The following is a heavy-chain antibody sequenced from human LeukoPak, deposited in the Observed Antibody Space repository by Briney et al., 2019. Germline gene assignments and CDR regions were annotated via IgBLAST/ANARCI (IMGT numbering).Heavy chain of an antibody. CDR3: ARVSYDFWSGYYPY. J-gene: IGHJ4*02. CDR2: MNPNSGDT. Sequence: ASLKVSCKASGYTFTSYNINWVRQATGQGLEWMGWMNPNSGDTGYAQKFQGRVTITRDTSASTAYMELSSLRSEDTAVYYCARVSYDFWSGYYPYWGQGTLVTVSS. V-gene: IGHV1-8*01. CDR1: GYTFTSYN. D-gene: IGHD3-3*01.